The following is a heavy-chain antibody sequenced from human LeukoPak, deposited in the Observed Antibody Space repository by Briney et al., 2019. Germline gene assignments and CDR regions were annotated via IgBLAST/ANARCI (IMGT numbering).Heavy chain of an antibody. CDR2: INSDGSST. D-gene: IGHD1-26*01. V-gene: IGHV3-74*01. CDR3: AREDSVGATIVDY. Sequence: PGGSLRLSCAASGFTFSSYWMHLVRPAPGKGLVWVSRINSDGSSTSYADSVKGRFTISRDNAKNTLYLQMNSLRAEDTAVYYCAREDSVGATIVDYWGQGTLVTVSS. J-gene: IGHJ4*02. CDR1: GFTFSSYW.